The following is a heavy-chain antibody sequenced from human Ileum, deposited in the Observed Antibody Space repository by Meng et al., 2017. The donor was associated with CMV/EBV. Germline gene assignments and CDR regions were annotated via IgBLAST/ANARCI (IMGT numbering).Heavy chain of an antibody. D-gene: IGHD4-17*01. CDR3: AKPWGDYGILFGMDV. J-gene: IGHJ6*02. Sequence: GESLKISCAASGFTFSSYAMSWVRQAPGKGLEWVSAISGSGGSTYYADSVKGRFTISRDNSKNTLYLQMNSLRAEDTAVYYCAKPWGDYGILFGMDVWGQGTTVTVSS. V-gene: IGHV3-23*01. CDR1: GFTFSSYA. CDR2: ISGSGGST.